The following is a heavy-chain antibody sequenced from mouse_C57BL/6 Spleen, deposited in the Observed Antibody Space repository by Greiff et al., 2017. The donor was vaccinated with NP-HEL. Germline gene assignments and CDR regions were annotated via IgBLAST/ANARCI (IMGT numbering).Heavy chain of an antibody. D-gene: IGHD1-1*01. CDR2: ISDGGSYT. Sequence: EVKLVESGGGLVKPGGSLKLSCAASGFTFSSYAMSWVRQTPEKRLEWVATISDGGSYTYYPDNVKGRFTISRDNAKNNLYLQMSHLQSEDTAMYYCAKFNYGSSKGYFDYWGQGTTLTVSS. J-gene: IGHJ2*01. V-gene: IGHV5-4*03. CDR1: GFTFSSYA. CDR3: AKFNYGSSKGYFDY.